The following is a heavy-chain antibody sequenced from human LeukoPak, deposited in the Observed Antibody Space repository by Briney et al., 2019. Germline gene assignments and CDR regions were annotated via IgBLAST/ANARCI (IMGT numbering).Heavy chain of an antibody. D-gene: IGHD5-24*01. V-gene: IGHV4-61*02. CDR2: IYTSGST. Sequence: PSETLSLTCTVSGGSISSGSYYWSWIRQPAGKGLEWIGRIYTSGSTNCNPSLKSRVTISVDTSKNQFSLKLSSVTAADTAVYYCARDGLRDGHNLYYYYYMDVWGKGTTVTVSS. J-gene: IGHJ6*03. CDR3: ARDGLRDGHNLYYYYYMDV. CDR1: GGSISSGSYY.